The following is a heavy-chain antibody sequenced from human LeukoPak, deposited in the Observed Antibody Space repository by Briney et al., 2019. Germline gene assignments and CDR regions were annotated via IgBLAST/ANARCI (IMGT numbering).Heavy chain of an antibody. CDR2: INPDSGGT. CDR3: SRASTIAAPGAIPNDF. Sequence: GASVTVSCKASGYTFTGYYMHWVRQAPEQGLEWMGWINPDSGGTNYAQNFQGRVTMTRDTSISTAYMELGSLRYDDSAVYFCSRASTIAAPGAIPNDFWGQGTLVTVSS. J-gene: IGHJ4*02. D-gene: IGHD6-13*01. V-gene: IGHV1-2*02. CDR1: GYTFTGYY.